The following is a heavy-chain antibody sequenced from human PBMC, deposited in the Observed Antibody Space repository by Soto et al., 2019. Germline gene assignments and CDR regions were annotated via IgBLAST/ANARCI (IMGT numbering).Heavy chain of an antibody. CDR2: ISSSSYI. CDR1: GFTFSSYS. D-gene: IGHD3-3*01. J-gene: IGHJ6*02. Sequence: GGSLRLSCAASGFTFSSYSMNWVRQAPGKGQEWASSISSSSYIYYADSVKGRFTISRDNAKNSLYLQMNSLRAEDTAVYYCAGDLARGDFWSGYYPCPHFYYYYGMDVGGQEPTVTVS. CDR3: AGDLARGDFWSGYYPCPHFYYYYGMDV. V-gene: IGHV3-21*01.